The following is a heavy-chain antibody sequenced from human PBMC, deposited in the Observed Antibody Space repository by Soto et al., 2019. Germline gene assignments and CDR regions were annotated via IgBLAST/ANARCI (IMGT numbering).Heavy chain of an antibody. Sequence: SETLSLTCTVSGGSISSYYWSWIWQPPGKGLEWIGYIYYSGSTNYNPSIKSRVTISVDTSKNQFSLKLSSVTAADTAVYYCARRYGYSFDYWGQGTLVTVSS. J-gene: IGHJ4*02. V-gene: IGHV4-59*08. CDR3: ARRYGYSFDY. D-gene: IGHD1-1*01. CDR1: GGSISSYY. CDR2: IYYSGST.